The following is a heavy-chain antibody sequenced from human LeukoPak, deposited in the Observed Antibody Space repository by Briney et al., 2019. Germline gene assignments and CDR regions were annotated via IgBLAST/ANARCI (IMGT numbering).Heavy chain of an antibody. V-gene: IGHV3-23*01. Sequence: GGSLRLSCAVSGITLSNYGMSWVRQAPGKGLEWVAGISDSGGRTNYADSVKGRFTISRDNPKNTLYLQMNSLRAEDTAVYYCAKGSMATIYHWGQGTLVTVSS. J-gene: IGHJ5*02. CDR1: GITLSNYG. D-gene: IGHD5-24*01. CDR3: AKGSMATIYH. CDR2: ISDSGGRT.